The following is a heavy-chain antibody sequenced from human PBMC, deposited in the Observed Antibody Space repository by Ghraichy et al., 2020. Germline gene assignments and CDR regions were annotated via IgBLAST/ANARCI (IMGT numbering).Heavy chain of an antibody. CDR3: ARDLPDYDFWSGYSSDAFDI. CDR1: GGSISSYY. D-gene: IGHD3-3*01. CDR2: IYTSGST. J-gene: IGHJ3*02. V-gene: IGHV4-4*07. Sequence: SETLSLTCTVSGGSISSYYWSWIRQPAGKGLEWIGRIYTSGSTNYNPSLKSRVTMSVDTSKNQFSLKLSSVTAADTAVYYCARDLPDYDFWSGYSSDAFDIWGQGTMVTVSS.